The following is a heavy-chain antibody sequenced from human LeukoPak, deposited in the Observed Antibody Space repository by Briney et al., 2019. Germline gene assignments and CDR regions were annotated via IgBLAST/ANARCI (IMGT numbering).Heavy chain of an antibody. V-gene: IGHV3-30*18. D-gene: IGHD2-2*01. CDR2: ISYDGSNK. Sequence: GRSLRLSCAASGFTFSSYSMHWVRQAPGKGLEWVAVISYDGSNKYYADSVKGRFTISRDNSKNTLYLQMNSLRAEDTAVYCCAKDACGGSTSCHLFDYWGQGTLVTVSS. CDR3: AKDACGGSTSCHLFDY. CDR1: GFTFSSYS. J-gene: IGHJ4*02.